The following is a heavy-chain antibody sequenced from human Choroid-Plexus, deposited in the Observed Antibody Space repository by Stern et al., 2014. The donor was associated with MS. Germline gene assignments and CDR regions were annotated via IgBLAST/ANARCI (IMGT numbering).Heavy chain of an antibody. V-gene: IGHV4-30-2*01. J-gene: IGHJ4*02. D-gene: IGHD2-2*01. CDR1: GYSITSAAFS. CDR2: MYYGGSP. Sequence: VQLVESGSGLVKPSQTLSLTCSVSGYSITSAAFSWTWIRQAPGKGLEWIGYMYYGGSPLYNPSLRSRVNISVDTSKNQFSLRLNSVTAADTAVYYCARGRSRVHPXXXXXGQGTLVTVSS. CDR3: ARGRSRVHPXXXX.